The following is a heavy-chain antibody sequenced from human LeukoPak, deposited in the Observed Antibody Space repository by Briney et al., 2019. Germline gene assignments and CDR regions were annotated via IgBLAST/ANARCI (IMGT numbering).Heavy chain of an antibody. CDR3: AKDMIRGGRAPLTLAEYYFDY. CDR2: ISWDGGST. CDR1: GFTFDDYA. Sequence: GGSLRLSCAASGFTFDDYAMPWVRQAPGKGLEWVSLISWDGGSTNYADSVKGRFTISRDNSKNSLYLQMDSLRAEDTAMYLCAKDMIRGGRAPLTLAEYYFDYWGQGTLVTVSS. V-gene: IGHV3-43D*03. D-gene: IGHD3-10*01. J-gene: IGHJ4*02.